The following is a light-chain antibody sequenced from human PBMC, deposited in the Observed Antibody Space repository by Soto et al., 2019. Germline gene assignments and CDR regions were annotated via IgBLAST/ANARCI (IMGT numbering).Light chain of an antibody. V-gene: IGKV1-39*01. Sequence: DIQMTQSPSSLYASVGDRVTITCRASQSISSYLNWYQQKPGKAPKLLIFAASSLQSGVPSRFSGSGSGKDFTLTISSQQPEDFATYYCQQSYSTPQTFGQGTKVEIK. J-gene: IGKJ1*01. CDR3: QQSYSTPQT. CDR1: QSISSY. CDR2: AAS.